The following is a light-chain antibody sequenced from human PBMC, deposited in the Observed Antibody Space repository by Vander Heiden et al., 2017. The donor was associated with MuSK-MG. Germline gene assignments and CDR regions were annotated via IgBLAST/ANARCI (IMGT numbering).Light chain of an antibody. CDR1: QSVLYSSNNRNY. V-gene: IGKV4-1*01. CDR2: WAS. J-gene: IGKJ1*01. CDR3: QQHDTSPWT. Sequence: DIVMTPSPDSLAVSLGERATINCKSSQSVLYSSNNRNYLAWYQQKPGQSPKLLIYWASDRESGVPDRFSGSGSGTDFTLTISSLQAEDVAVYYCQQHDTSPWTFGQGTKVEIK.